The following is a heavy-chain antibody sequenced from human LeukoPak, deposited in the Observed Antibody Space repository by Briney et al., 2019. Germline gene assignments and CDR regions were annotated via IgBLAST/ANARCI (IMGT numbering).Heavy chain of an antibody. D-gene: IGHD2-2*01. CDR2: IYYSGST. V-gene: IGHV4-59*01. Sequence: SETLSLTCTVSGGSISSYYWSWIRQPPGKGLEWIGYIYYSGSTNYNPSLKSRVTISVDTSKNQSSLKLSSVTAADTAVYYCAVGVPAAILGYWGQGTLVTVSS. CDR3: AVGVPAAILGY. CDR1: GGSISSYY. J-gene: IGHJ4*02.